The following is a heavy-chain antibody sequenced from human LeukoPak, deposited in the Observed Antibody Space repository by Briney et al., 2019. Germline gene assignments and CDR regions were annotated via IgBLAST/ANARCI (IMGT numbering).Heavy chain of an antibody. V-gene: IGHV3-66*01. J-gene: IGHJ6*02. D-gene: IGHD3-10*01. CDR1: GFTVSSNY. Sequence: GGSLRLSCAASGFTVSSNYMSWVRQAPGKGLEWVSVIYSGGSTYYADSVKGRFTISRDNSKNTLYLQMNSLRAEDTAVYYCARDSDYYGSGTTYYYYGMDVWGRGTTVTVSS. CDR2: IYSGGST. CDR3: ARDSDYYGSGTTYYYYGMDV.